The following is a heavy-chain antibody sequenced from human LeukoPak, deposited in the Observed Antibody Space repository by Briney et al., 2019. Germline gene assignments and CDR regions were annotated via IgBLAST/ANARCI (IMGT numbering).Heavy chain of an antibody. CDR1: GYTFTSYG. CDR3: ASSLGYCSGGSCSQAFDY. V-gene: IGHV1-18*01. J-gene: IGHJ4*02. CDR2: ISAYNGNT. D-gene: IGHD2-15*01. Sequence: GASVKVPCKASGYTFTSYGISWVRQAPGQGLEWMGWISAYNGNTNYAQKLQGRVTMTTDTSTSTAYMELRSLRSDDTAVYYCASSLGYCSGGSCSQAFDYWGQGTLVTVSS.